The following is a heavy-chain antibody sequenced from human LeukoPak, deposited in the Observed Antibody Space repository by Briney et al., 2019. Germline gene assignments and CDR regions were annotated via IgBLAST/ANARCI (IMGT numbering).Heavy chain of an antibody. CDR1: GYTFTIYG. D-gene: IGHD3-3*01. CDR2: ISAYNGNT. Sequence: ASVKVSCKASGYTFTIYGISWVRQAPGQGLEWMGWISAYNGNTNYAQKLQGRVTMTTDTSTSTAYMELRSLRSDDTAVYYCARVSIFGDLDYYYMDVWGKGTTVTVSS. V-gene: IGHV1-18*01. CDR3: ARVSIFGDLDYYYMDV. J-gene: IGHJ6*03.